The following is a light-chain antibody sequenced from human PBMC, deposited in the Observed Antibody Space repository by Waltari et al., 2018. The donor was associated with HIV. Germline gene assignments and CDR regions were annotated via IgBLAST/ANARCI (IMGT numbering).Light chain of an antibody. V-gene: IGLV3-1*01. CDR3: QAWDTSTGV. CDR2: QDN. CDR1: KLGDKY. J-gene: IGLJ1*01. Sequence: SYELIQPPSVSVSPGQTATITCSGDKLGDKYVCWYQQKPGQSPVLVVYQDNKRPSGSAERCSGSNAGNTATLTSNGTQAVDEGDYYCQAWDTSTGVFGAGTKVSVL.